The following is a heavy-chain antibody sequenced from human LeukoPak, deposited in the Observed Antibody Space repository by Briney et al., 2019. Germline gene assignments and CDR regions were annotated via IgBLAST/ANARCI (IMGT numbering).Heavy chain of an antibody. CDR1: SVSINSYY. V-gene: IGHV4-59*01. Sequence: SETLSLTCTVSSVSINSYYWIWLRQPPGKGLEWIGYIYYSGSTNYNPSLKSRVTISVDTSKNQFSLKLCSVAAADTAVYYCARRTYCYDSSGYYGPFYYYYGMDVWGQGTTVTVSS. CDR2: IYYSGST. J-gene: IGHJ6*02. D-gene: IGHD3-22*01. CDR3: ARRTYCYDSSGYYGPFYYYYGMDV.